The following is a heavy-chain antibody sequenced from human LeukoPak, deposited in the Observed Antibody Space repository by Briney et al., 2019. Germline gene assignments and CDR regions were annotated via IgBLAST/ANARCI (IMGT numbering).Heavy chain of an antibody. Sequence: GGSLRLSCAASGFTFSSNWMHWVRQVPGKGLVWVSRINPGGSSTAYADSVKGRFTISRDNAENTLYLQMDSLRAEDTAVYYCARSNQADDYWGQGTLVTVSS. CDR2: INPGGSST. CDR1: GFTFSSNW. CDR3: ARSNQADDY. J-gene: IGHJ4*02. D-gene: IGHD1-14*01. V-gene: IGHV3-74*01.